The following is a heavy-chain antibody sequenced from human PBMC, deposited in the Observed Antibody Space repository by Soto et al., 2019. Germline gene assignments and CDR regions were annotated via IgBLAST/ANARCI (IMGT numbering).Heavy chain of an antibody. CDR1: GYSISSGFY. Sequence: PSETLSLTCAVSGYSISSGFYWGWLRQPPGKGPQWIGNIFHRGTTYYNPPLMRRSAKSVDTAKNEFSLRLSAVTAADTAVYYCERVDSPYYYNSSGYFTYWGQGALVTVSS. V-gene: IGHV4-38-2*01. D-gene: IGHD3-22*01. CDR3: ERVDSPYYYNSSGYFTY. J-gene: IGHJ4*02. CDR2: IFHRGTT.